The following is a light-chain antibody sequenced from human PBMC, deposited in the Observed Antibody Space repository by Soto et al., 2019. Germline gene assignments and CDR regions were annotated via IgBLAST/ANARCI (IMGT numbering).Light chain of an antibody. CDR2: ANN. J-gene: IGLJ3*02. CDR3: AAWDDSLSGRV. V-gene: IGLV1-47*01. Sequence: QSVLTQPPSASGTPGQRVTISCSGSGSNVGTSYVYWYQQLPGTAPKLLIYANNPRPSGVPDRFSGSKSGTSASLAISGLRSEDEADYYCAAWDDSLSGRVFGGGTKVTVL. CDR1: GSNVGTSY.